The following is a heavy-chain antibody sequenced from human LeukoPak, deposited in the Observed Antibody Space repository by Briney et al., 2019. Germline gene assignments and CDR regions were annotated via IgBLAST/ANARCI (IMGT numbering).Heavy chain of an antibody. D-gene: IGHD1-26*01. CDR2: IYTSGST. Sequence: SQTLSLTCTVSGGSISSGSYYWSWIRQPAGKGLEWIGRIYTSGSTNYNPSLKSRVTISVDTSKNQFSLKLSSVTAADTAVYYCARDMGYMSEWELLGYVDYWGQGTLVTVSS. CDR3: ARDMGYMSEWELLGYVDY. CDR1: GGSISSGSYY. V-gene: IGHV4-61*02. J-gene: IGHJ4*02.